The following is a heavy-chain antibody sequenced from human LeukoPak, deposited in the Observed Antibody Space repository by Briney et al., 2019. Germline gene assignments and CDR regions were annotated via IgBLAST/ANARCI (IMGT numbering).Heavy chain of an antibody. CDR2: IWYDGGNK. CDR3: ARVRIVVVPADRSFDY. J-gene: IGHJ4*02. Sequence: PGGSLRLSCAASGFTFSCCGMHWVRQAPGRGLEWVAVIWYDGGNKYYADSVKGRFTISRDNSKGTLFLEMNSLRAEDTGVYYCARVRIVVVPADRSFDYWGQGTLVTVSS. D-gene: IGHD2-2*01. V-gene: IGHV3-33*01. CDR1: GFTFSCCG.